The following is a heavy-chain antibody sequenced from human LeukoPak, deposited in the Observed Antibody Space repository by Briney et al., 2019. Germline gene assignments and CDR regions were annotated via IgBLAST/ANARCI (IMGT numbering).Heavy chain of an antibody. J-gene: IGHJ4*02. CDR3: ARDRDYYETSGYYLTFFDS. Sequence: GGSLRLSCAVSGFHFSTYSMNWVRRAPGKGLEWVSSIYITTSGPCTYYADSVKGRFTISRDNAKNSLNLQMDSLRAEDTAVYYCARDRDYYETSGYYLTFFDSWGQGTLVTVSS. CDR1: GFHFSTYS. V-gene: IGHV3-21*01. CDR2: IYITTSGPCT. D-gene: IGHD3-22*01.